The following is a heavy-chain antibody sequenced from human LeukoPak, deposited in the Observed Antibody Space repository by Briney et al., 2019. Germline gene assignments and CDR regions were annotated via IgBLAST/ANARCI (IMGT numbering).Heavy chain of an antibody. D-gene: IGHD3-3*01. V-gene: IGHV3-21*01. CDR3: ARDPEYYDFWSGYYTYGPLDY. CDR2: ISSSSSYI. CDR1: GFTFSSYS. J-gene: IGHJ4*02. Sequence: GGSLRLSCAASGFTFSSYSMNWVRQAPGKGLEWVSSISSSSSYIYYADSAKGRFTISRDNAKNSLYLQMNSLRAEDTAVYYCARDPEYYDFWSGYYTYGPLDYWGQGTLVTVSS.